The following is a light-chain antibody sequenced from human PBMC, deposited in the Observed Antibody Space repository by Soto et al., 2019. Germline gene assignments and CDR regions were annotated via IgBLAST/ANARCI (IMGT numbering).Light chain of an antibody. J-gene: IGKJ3*01. CDR1: QDIRNF. Sequence: DIQMTQSPTSLSASVGDRVTITCRASQDIRNFVAWYQQKPGKAPKLLIYAASTLQSGVPSRFSGIGSGTDFTLTIISLHPEDVATYSCQKYSSVPIFGPGTKVEIK. V-gene: IGKV1-27*01. CDR2: AAS. CDR3: QKYSSVPI.